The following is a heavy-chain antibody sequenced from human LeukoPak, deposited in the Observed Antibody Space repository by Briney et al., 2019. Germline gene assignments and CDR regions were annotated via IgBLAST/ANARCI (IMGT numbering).Heavy chain of an antibody. V-gene: IGHV4-4*07. CDR1: GGSISSYY. J-gene: IGHJ6*03. Sequence: NSSETLSLTCTVSGGSISSYYWSWIRQPAGKGLEWIGRIYTSGSTNYNPSPKSRVTMSVDTSKNQFSLKLSSVTAADTAVYYCARDRPEGFCSSTSCYGTYYYYMDVWGKGTTVTVSS. CDR2: IYTSGST. D-gene: IGHD2-2*01. CDR3: ARDRPEGFCSSTSCYGTYYYYMDV.